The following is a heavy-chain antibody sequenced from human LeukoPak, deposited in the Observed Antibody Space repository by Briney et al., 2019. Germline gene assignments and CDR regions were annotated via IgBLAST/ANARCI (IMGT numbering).Heavy chain of an antibody. CDR2: IWYDGSNK. V-gene: IGHV3-33*01. CDR1: GFTFSSYG. CDR3: ARDLQPVYGGMETLLDL. J-gene: IGHJ5*02. D-gene: IGHD4-23*01. Sequence: PGGSLRLACAASGFTFSSYGIRWVSPAPGNGLGWVAVIWYDGSNKYHAYSVKGRFTISRDNSKNTLYLQKNSLRAEDTAVYYCARDLQPVYGGMETLLDLWGQGTLLTVST.